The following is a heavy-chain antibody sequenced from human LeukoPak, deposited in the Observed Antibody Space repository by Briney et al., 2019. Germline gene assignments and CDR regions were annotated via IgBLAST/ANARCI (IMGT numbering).Heavy chain of an antibody. CDR1: GGSISGYY. V-gene: IGHV4-4*07. CDR2: VYTSGST. Sequence: PSETLSLTCTVSGGSISGYYRSWIRQPAGKGLEWIGRVYTSGSTNYNPSLRSRVTMSIDTSKNQFSLNLSSVTAADTAVYYCAKSPSGRGGYNWFDPWGQGTLVTVSS. D-gene: IGHD3-16*01. J-gene: IGHJ5*02. CDR3: AKSPSGRGGYNWFDP.